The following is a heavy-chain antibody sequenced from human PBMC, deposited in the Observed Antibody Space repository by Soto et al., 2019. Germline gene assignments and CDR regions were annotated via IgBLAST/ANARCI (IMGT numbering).Heavy chain of an antibody. J-gene: IGHJ6*02. V-gene: IGHV1-8*01. CDR2: INFYSGNT. CDR1: GYTFLSYD. Sequence: ASVKVSCKASGYTFLSYDIHWVRQAPGQGLEWMGWINFYSGNTGYAHKFQGRVTLSRNTSISTAYMELSSLRSEDTAVFFCARGAYGSSYYGLDVWGQGATVTVSS. D-gene: IGHD3-10*01. CDR3: ARGAYGSSYYGLDV.